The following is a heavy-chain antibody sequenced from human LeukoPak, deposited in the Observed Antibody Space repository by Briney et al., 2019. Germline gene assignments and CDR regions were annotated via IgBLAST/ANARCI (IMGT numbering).Heavy chain of an antibody. CDR3: AKEKFTVTTYFFDY. J-gene: IGHJ4*02. Sequence: GGSLRLSCAASGFPFSIYAMSWLRQAPGKGLEWVSANSGSGGSTYYADSVKGRFTISRDNSKNTLYLQMNSLRAEDAAVYYCAKEKFTVTTYFFDYWGQGTLVIVSS. D-gene: IGHD4-17*01. V-gene: IGHV3-23*01. CDR2: NSGSGGST. CDR1: GFPFSIYA.